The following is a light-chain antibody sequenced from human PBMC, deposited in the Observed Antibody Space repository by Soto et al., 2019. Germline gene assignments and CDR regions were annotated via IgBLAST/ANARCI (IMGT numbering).Light chain of an antibody. J-gene: IGLJ1*01. CDR2: RNN. CDR3: AAWDDSLSGHYV. CDR1: TSNIGTNY. Sequence: QSVLTQPPSASGAPGQRVTISCSGSTSNIGTNYVYWDHQLPGTAPKLLISRNNQRPSGVPDRFSGSKSGTSASLAISGLRSEDEGDYYCAAWDDSLSGHYVFGTGTKVTVL. V-gene: IGLV1-47*01.